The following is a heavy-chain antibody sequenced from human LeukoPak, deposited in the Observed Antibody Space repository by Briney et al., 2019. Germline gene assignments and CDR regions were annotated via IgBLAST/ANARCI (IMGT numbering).Heavy chain of an antibody. CDR2: ISDSGGST. J-gene: IGHJ4*02. D-gene: IGHD3-10*01. CDR1: GITLSNYG. CDR3: AKRGVVIRVILVGFHKQAYYFDS. Sequence: GGSLRLSCAVSGITLSNYGMSWVRQAPGKGLEWVAGISDSGGSTNYADTVKGRFTISRDNAKNTLYLQMNSLRAEDTAVYFCAKRGVVIRVILVGFHKQAYYFDSWGQGALVTVSS. V-gene: IGHV3-23*01.